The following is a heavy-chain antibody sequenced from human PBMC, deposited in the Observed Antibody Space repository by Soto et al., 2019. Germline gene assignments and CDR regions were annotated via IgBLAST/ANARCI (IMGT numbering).Heavy chain of an antibody. V-gene: IGHV1-46*03. J-gene: IGHJ4*02. CDR1: GYTFTSYY. D-gene: IGHD3-16*02. Sequence: ASVKVSCKASGYTFTSYYMHWVRQAPGQGLEWMGIINPSGGSTSYAQKFQGRVTMTRDTSTSTVYMELSSLRSEDTAVYYCARGGGSFPDYDYIWGSYRYSDYWGQGTLVTVSS. CDR2: INPSGGST. CDR3: ARGGGSFPDYDYIWGSYRYSDY.